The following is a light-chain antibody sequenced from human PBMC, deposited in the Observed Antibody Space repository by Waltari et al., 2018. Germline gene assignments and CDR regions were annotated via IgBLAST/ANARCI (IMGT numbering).Light chain of an antibody. J-gene: IGLJ2*01. CDR2: AVT. CDR3: SSYAGRNGVI. CDR1: SSDVGAYGY. Sequence: QSALTQPPSASGSPGPSATIPCPGTSSDVGAYGYVSWYQQHPGNAPKLMLSAVTQRPSGVPVRFSGSKSGNTASLTVSGLQAEDEAVYYCSSYAGRNGVIFGGGTMLTVL. V-gene: IGLV2-8*01.